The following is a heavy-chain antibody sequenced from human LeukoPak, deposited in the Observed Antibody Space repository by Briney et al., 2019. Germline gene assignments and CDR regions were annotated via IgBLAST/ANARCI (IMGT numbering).Heavy chain of an antibody. CDR1: GGSISSYY. V-gene: IGHV4-59*01. Sequence: PSETLSLTCTVSGGSISSYYWSWIRQPPGKGLEWIGYIYYSGSTNHNPSLRSRVTISVDTSKNQFSLKLSSVTAADTAVYYCARVDSGYDFRWFDPWGQGTLVTVSS. CDR2: IYYSGST. J-gene: IGHJ5*02. D-gene: IGHD5-12*01. CDR3: ARVDSGYDFRWFDP.